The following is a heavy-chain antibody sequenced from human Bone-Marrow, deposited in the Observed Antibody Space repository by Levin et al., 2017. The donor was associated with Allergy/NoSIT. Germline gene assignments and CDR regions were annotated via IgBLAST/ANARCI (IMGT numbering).Heavy chain of an antibody. CDR1: GFTFSSYS. Sequence: PGGSLRLSCAASGFTFSSYSMNWVRQAPGKGLEWVSSISNSGVYIYYADSLNGRFTVSRDNAKKSLFLQMNSLRAEDTAIYYCTRGGSRSFYYLAAGQWGQGTLVTVSS. D-gene: IGHD3-10*01. J-gene: IGHJ4*02. CDR3: TRGGSRSFYYLAAGQ. CDR2: ISNSGVYI. V-gene: IGHV3-21*01.